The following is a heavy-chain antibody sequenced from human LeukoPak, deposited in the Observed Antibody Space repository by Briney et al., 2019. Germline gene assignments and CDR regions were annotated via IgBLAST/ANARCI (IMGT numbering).Heavy chain of an antibody. CDR2: INPNSGGT. CDR3: ARNLNRYSTALGY. CDR1: GYTFTGYY. J-gene: IGHJ4*02. D-gene: IGHD3-16*02. Sequence: ASVKVSCKASGYTFTGYYMHWVRQAPGQGLEWMGWINPNSGGTNYAQKSQGWVTMTRDTSISTAYMELSRLRSDDTAVYYCARNLNRYSTALGYWGQGTLVTVSS. V-gene: IGHV1-2*04.